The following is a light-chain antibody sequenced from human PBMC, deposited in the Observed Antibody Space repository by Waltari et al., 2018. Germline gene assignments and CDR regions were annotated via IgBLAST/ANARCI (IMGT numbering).Light chain of an antibody. CDR2: QDN. V-gene: IGLV3-1*01. J-gene: IGLJ2*01. CDR1: QLGYKY. CDR3: QAWDTFSAI. Sequence: SYELTQPPSVSVSPGQTVTITCSGDQLGYKYTCWYQQKTGQSPVLVIYQDNKRPSGIPERFSGSNSGNTATLTISGTQAMDEADYYCQAWDTFSAIFGGGTKLPVL.